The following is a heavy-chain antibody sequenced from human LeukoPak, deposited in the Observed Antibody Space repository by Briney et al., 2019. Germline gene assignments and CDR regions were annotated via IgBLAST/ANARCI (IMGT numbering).Heavy chain of an antibody. V-gene: IGHV4-38-2*01. Sequence: KPSETLSLTCAVSGYSISSGYYWGWIRQPPGKGLEWIGSIYHSGSTYYNPSLKSRVTISVDTSKNQFSLKLSSVTAADTAVYYCARRVLDCSSTSCYTGYAFDIWGQGTMVTVSS. D-gene: IGHD2-2*02. CDR2: IYHSGST. CDR1: GYSISSGYY. J-gene: IGHJ3*02. CDR3: ARRVLDCSSTSCYTGYAFDI.